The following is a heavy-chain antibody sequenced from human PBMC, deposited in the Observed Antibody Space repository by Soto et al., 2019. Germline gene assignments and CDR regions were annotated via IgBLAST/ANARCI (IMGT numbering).Heavy chain of an antibody. V-gene: IGHV3-21*06. Sequence: EVELVESGGGLVKPGGSLRLSCAASGFTFSSFTMNWVRQAPGKGLEWVSSISSGSVNIHYADSVKGRFTISIDNAKNSLYLQMNSLRAEDTAVYYWARWSPFDALEIWGQGTMVTVSS. CDR3: ARWSPFDALEI. CDR2: ISSGSVNI. D-gene: IGHD2-15*01. J-gene: IGHJ3*02. CDR1: GFTFSSFT.